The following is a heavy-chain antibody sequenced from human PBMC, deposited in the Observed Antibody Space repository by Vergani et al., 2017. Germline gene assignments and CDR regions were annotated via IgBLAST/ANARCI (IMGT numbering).Heavy chain of an antibody. Sequence: QVQLQESGPGLVKPSETLSLTCTVSGGSISSYYWSWIRQPPGKGLEWIGYIYYSGSTNYNPSLKSRVTISVDTSKNQFSLKLSSVTAADTAVYYCARAQTVVRGVIPFDPWGQGTRVTVSS. J-gene: IGHJ5*02. V-gene: IGHV4-59*01. CDR3: ARAQTVVRGVIPFDP. CDR1: GGSISSYY. CDR2: IYYSGST. D-gene: IGHD3-10*01.